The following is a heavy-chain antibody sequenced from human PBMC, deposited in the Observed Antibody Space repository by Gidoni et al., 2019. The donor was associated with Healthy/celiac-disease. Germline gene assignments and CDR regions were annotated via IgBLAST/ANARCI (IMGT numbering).Heavy chain of an antibody. CDR3: AREVYDSSGYYDWFDP. CDR2: IYYSGST. D-gene: IGHD3-22*01. J-gene: IGHJ5*02. Sequence: QVQLQESGPGLVKPSETLSLTCTVSGGSVSSGSYYWSWIRQPPGKGLEWIGYIYYSGSTNYNPSLKSRVTISVDTSKNQFSLKLSSVTAADTAVYYCAREVYDSSGYYDWFDPWGQGTLVTVSS. CDR1: GGSVSSGSYY. V-gene: IGHV4-61*01.